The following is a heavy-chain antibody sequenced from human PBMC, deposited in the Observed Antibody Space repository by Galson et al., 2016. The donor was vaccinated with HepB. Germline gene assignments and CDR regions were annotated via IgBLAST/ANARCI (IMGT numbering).Heavy chain of an antibody. D-gene: IGHD3-22*01. V-gene: IGHV5-51*01. J-gene: IGHJ6*02. CDR3: ARRGNDDASGFSFRGGMDV. CDR1: GYNFASHW. CDR2: IYPRDSDT. Sequence: QSGAEVTEPGDSLKISCQAPGYNFASHWVAWVRHKPGKGLEWMGIIYPRDSDTKYSPSFQGQVIITADRSVETVHLFLPRVEASDTATYYCARRGNDDASGFSFRGGMDVWGQGTTVTVSS.